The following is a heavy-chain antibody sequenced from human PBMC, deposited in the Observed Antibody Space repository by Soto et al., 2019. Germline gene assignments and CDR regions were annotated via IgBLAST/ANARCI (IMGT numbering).Heavy chain of an antibody. CDR3: AREDESDGYDY. V-gene: IGHV4-31*03. J-gene: IGHJ4*02. CDR1: GGSINSGGYY. CDR2: IYYSGST. Sequence: QVQLQESGPGLVKPSQTLSLTCTVSGGSINSGGYYWNWIRQLPGKGLEWIGNIYYSGSTYYNPSLKSRVTISVDKSKNQFSLKLSLVTAADTAVYYCAREDESDGYDYWGQGTLVTVSS. D-gene: IGHD5-18*01.